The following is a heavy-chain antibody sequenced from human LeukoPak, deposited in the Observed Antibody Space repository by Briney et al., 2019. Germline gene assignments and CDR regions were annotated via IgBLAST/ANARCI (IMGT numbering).Heavy chain of an antibody. CDR2: IRSSGETT. CDR1: GFTFRTYA. V-gene: IGHV3-23*01. J-gene: IGHJ4*02. CDR3: AKEVREGAWFYFDF. D-gene: IGHD3-10*01. Sequence: GGSLRLSCAASGFTFRTYAMSWVRQAPGKGLEWVSSIRSSGETTYYADSVKGRFTISRDNSRNTVFLQMNGLTAEDTAVYYCAKEVREGAWFYFDFWGQGTLATVSS.